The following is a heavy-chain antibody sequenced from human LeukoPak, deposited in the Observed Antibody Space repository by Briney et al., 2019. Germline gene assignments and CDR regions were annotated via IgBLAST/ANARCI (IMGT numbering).Heavy chain of an antibody. CDR3: ARGGAARPDY. CDR2: ISSNGRTI. V-gene: IGHV3-48*01. CDR1: GFTFSSYG. D-gene: IGHD6-6*01. J-gene: IGHJ4*02. Sequence: PGGSLRLSCAASGFTFSSYGMNWVRQVPGKGLEWVSYISSNGRTINYADSVKGRFTISRDNAKNSLYLQMNSLRAEDTAMYYCARGGAARPDYWGQGTLVTVSS.